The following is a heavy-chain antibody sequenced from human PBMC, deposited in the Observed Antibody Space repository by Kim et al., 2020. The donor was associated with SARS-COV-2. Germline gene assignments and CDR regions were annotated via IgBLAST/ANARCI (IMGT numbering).Heavy chain of an antibody. J-gene: IGHJ4*02. CDR1: GGTFNSYA. Sequence: SVKVSCKASGGTFNSYAINWVRQAPGQGLEWMGRISPLLGIANYAQKFQGRVTITADKSTSRSYMDLTSLRSEDTAIYYCARLQGGSSVHWGQGTLVTV. V-gene: IGHV1-69*04. CDR3: ARLQGGSSVH. CDR2: ISPLLGIA. D-gene: IGHD6-6*01.